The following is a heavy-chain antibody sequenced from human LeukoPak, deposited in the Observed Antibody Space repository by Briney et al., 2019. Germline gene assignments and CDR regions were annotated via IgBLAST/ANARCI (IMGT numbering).Heavy chain of an antibody. D-gene: IGHD1-1*01. J-gene: IGHJ4*02. Sequence: GGSLRLSCAASGFTFSSYAMHWVRQAPGKGLEWVAVISYDGSNKYYADSLKGRFIISRDNSKNTLYLQMNSLRAEDTAVYYCAKVRTGHYFDYWGQGTLVTVSS. CDR3: AKVRTGHYFDY. CDR1: GFTFSSYA. V-gene: IGHV3-30-3*01. CDR2: ISYDGSNK.